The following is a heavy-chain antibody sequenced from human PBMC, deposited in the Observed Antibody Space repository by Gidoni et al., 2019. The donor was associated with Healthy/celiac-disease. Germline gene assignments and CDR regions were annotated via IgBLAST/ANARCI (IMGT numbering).Heavy chain of an antibody. Sequence: QLHLQESGPGLVTPSETLSLTCTVSGGSITSSCYYWGWIRQPPGKGLEWIGSIYYSGSTYYNPSLKSRVTISVDTSKNQFSLKLSSVTAADTAVYYCARHRLSAAGREVLDYWGQGTLVTVSS. CDR1: GGSITSSCYY. J-gene: IGHJ4*02. D-gene: IGHD6-13*01. CDR2: IYYSGST. V-gene: IGHV4-39*01. CDR3: ARHRLSAAGREVLDY.